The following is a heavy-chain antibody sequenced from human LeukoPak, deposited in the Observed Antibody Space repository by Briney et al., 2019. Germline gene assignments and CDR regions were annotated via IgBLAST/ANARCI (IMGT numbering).Heavy chain of an antibody. V-gene: IGHV3-23*01. D-gene: IGHD3-10*01. Sequence: GGSLRLSCEASGFTFSNYGMNWVRQAPGKGLEWVSAISGSGGSTYYADSVKGRFTISRDNSKNTLYLQMNSLRAEDTAVYYCAKDPRYYGWGPPTEFAPGGQGTLVTVSS. J-gene: IGHJ5*02. CDR1: GFTFSNYG. CDR2: ISGSGGST. CDR3: AKDPRYYGWGPPTEFAP.